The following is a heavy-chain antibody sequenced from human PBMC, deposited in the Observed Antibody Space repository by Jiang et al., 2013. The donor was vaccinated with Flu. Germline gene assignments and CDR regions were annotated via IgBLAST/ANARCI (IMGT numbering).Heavy chain of an antibody. J-gene: IGHJ4*02. Sequence: EWMGWMNPNSGNTGYAQKFQGRVTMTRNTSISTAYMELSSLRSEDTAVYYCARGRGTPRWYYYDSSGYQVDYWGQGTLVTVSS. V-gene: IGHV1-8*01. D-gene: IGHD3-22*01. CDR3: ARGRGTPRWYYYDSSGYQVDY. CDR2: MNPNSGNT.